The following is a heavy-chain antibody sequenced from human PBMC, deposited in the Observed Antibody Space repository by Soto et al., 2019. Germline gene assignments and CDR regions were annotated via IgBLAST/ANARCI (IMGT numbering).Heavy chain of an antibody. J-gene: IGHJ4*02. D-gene: IGHD4-4*01. CDR1: GFIFSHYY. CDR3: ARLPYSAYNRHFDY. CDR2: INPTSGHI. Sequence: QVQMVESGGGLVKPGGPLRLSCAAAGFIFSHYYMGWIRQAPGKGLGWVSYINPTSGHINDADSVKGRFTISRDNARNSLYLQMNSLTADDTSMYYCARLPYSAYNRHFDYWGQGTLVTVSS. V-gene: IGHV3-11*06.